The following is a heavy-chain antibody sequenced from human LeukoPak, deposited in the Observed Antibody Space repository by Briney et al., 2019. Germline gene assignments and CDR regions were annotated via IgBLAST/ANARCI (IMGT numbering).Heavy chain of an antibody. CDR2: INHDGST. CDR1: GGSFSGYY. CDR3: ARSRAIVVVPAASLDY. Sequence: PSETLSLTCAVYGGSFSGYYWSWIRQPPGKGLEWIGEINHDGSTNYNSSLKSRVSISVDTSKNQFSLKLSSMTAADTAVYYCARSRAIVVVPAASLDYWGQGTLVTVSS. J-gene: IGHJ4*02. V-gene: IGHV4-34*01. D-gene: IGHD2-2*01.